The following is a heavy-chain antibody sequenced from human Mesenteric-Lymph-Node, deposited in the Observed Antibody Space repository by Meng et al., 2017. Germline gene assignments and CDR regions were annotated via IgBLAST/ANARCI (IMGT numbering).Heavy chain of an antibody. V-gene: IGHV1-2*02. CDR3: ARAITYSSSWSSYYYYGMDV. Sequence: ASVKVSCKASGYTFTGYYMHWVRQAPGQGLEWMGWINPNSGGTNYAQKFLGRVTMTRDTSISTAYMELSRLRSDDTAVYYCARAITYSSSWSSYYYYGMDVWGQGTTVTVSS. CDR2: INPNSGGT. D-gene: IGHD6-13*01. J-gene: IGHJ6*02. CDR1: GYTFTGYY.